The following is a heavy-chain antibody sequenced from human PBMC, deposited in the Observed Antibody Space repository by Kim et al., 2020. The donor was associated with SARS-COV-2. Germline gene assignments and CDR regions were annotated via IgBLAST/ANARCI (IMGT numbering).Heavy chain of an antibody. D-gene: IGHD3-10*01. Sequence: GGSLRLSCAASGFTFSSYSMNWVRQAPGKGLEWVSSISSSSSYIYYADSVKGRFTISRDNAKNSLYLQMNSLRAEDTAVYYCARWGGDGKLWFGQFYGSGSPPPLYGMDVWGQGTTVTVSS. CDR1: GFTFSSYS. CDR3: ARWGGDGKLWFGQFYGSGSPPPLYGMDV. V-gene: IGHV3-21*01. CDR2: ISSSSSYI. J-gene: IGHJ6*02.